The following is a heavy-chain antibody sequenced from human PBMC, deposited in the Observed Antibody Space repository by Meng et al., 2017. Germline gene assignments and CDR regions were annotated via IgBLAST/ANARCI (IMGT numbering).Heavy chain of an antibody. J-gene: IGHJ4*02. CDR2: IIPIFGTA. Sequence: SVKVSCKASGGTFSSYAISWVRQAPGQGLEWMGGIIPIFGTANYAQKFQGRVTITADKSTSTAYMELSSLRSEDTAVYYCARDLGVSRGGWTLTGGLDYWGQGTLVTVYS. CDR3: ARDLGVSRGGWTLTGGLDY. V-gene: IGHV1-69*06. CDR1: GGTFSSYA. D-gene: IGHD6-19*01.